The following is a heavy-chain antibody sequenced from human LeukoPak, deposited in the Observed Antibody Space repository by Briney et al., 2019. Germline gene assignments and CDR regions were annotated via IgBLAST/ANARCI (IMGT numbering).Heavy chain of an antibody. J-gene: IGHJ4*02. CDR1: GYTFTSYG. CDR3: ARGGRRTYYYGSGSYYLVY. CDR2: ISAYNGNT. V-gene: IGHV1-18*01. Sequence: GASVKVSCKASGYTFTSYGISWVRQASGQGLEWMGWISAYNGNTNYAQKLQGRVTMTTDTSTSTAYMELRSLRSDDTAVYYCARGGRRTYYYGSGSYYLVYWGQGTLVTVSS. D-gene: IGHD3-10*01.